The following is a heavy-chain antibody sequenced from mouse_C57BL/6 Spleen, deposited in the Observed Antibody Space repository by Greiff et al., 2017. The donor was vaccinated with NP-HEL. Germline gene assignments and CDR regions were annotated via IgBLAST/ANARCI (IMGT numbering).Heavy chain of an antibody. Sequence: EVNVVESGGGLVKPGGSLKLSCAASGFTFSDYGMHWVRQAPEKGLEWVAYISSGSSTIYYADTVKGRFTISRDNAKNTLFLQMTSLRSEDTAMYYCARTNWDVAWFAYWGQGTLVTVSA. V-gene: IGHV5-17*01. CDR3: ARTNWDVAWFAY. D-gene: IGHD4-1*02. J-gene: IGHJ3*01. CDR1: GFTFSDYG. CDR2: ISSGSSTI.